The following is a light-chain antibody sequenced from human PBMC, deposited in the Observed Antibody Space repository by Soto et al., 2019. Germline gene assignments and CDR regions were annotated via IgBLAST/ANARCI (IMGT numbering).Light chain of an antibody. CDR1: QSVSRNY. CDR3: QQYGTSPT. J-gene: IGKJ1*01. CDR2: DAS. V-gene: IGKV3D-20*01. Sequence: EIVLTQSPATLSLSPGERATLSCGASQSVSRNYLAWYQQKPGLAPSLLIYDASGRATGIPDRFSGSGSGTDFTLTISRLEPEDSAVYFCQQYGTSPTFGQGTKVEIK.